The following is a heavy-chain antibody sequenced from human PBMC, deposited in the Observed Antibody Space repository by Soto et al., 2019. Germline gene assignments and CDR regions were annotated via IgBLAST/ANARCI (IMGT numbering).Heavy chain of an antibody. D-gene: IGHD6-13*01. J-gene: IGHJ4*02. CDR3: ASIQCGSSSHIDD. CDR2: IYSGGST. V-gene: IGHV3-66*01. Sequence: EVQLVESGGGLVQPGGSLRLSCAASGFTVSSNYMSWVRQAPGRGLEWVSVIYSGGSTYYAYSVKGRFTISRDNSKNTLYLQMNSLRAEDTAGYYCASIQCGSSSHIDDWGQGTLVTVSS. CDR1: GFTVSSNY.